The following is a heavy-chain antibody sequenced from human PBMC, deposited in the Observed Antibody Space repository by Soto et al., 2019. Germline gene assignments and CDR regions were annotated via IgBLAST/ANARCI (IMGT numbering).Heavy chain of an antibody. V-gene: IGHV1-69*06. Sequence: QVQLVQSWAEVKKPGSSVKVSCKSSGGTLGSYAISWVRQAPGQGLEWMGGVIPIFGTPHYAQKFHGRVKINADIPTSTAYLELSSLKSADTAVYYCAKIRWTISLQEEDAIWGQGTLVTVSS. CDR1: GGTLGSYA. CDR3: AKIRWTISLQEEDAI. D-gene: IGHD2-15*01. J-gene: IGHJ4*02. CDR2: VIPIFGTP.